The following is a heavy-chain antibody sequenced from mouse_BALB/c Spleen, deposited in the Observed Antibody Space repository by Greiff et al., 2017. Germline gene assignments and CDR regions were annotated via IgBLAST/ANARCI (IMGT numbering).Heavy chain of an antibody. CDR3: ARGDYHDY. V-gene: IGHV3-2*02. CDR2: ISYSGST. D-gene: IGHD2-4*01. CDR1: GYSITSDYA. Sequence: EVKLMESGPGLVKPSQSLSLTCTVTGYSITSDYAWNWIRQFPGNKLEWMGYISYSGSTSYNPSLKSRISITRDTSKNQFFLQLNSVTTEDTATYYCARGDYHDYWGQGTTLTVSS. J-gene: IGHJ2*01.